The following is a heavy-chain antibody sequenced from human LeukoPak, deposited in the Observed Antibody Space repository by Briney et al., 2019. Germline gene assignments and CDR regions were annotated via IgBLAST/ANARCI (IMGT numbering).Heavy chain of an antibody. CDR3: ARPLRLGAAIGGGCFDY. Sequence: GGSLRLSCAASGFTFSSYWMSWVRQAPGKGLEWVANIKQDGSEKYYVDSVKGRFTISRDNAKNSLYLQMNSLRAEDTAVYYCARPLRLGAAIGGGCFDYWGQGTLVTVSS. CDR1: GFTFSSYW. J-gene: IGHJ4*02. CDR2: IKQDGSEK. V-gene: IGHV3-7*03. D-gene: IGHD2-2*01.